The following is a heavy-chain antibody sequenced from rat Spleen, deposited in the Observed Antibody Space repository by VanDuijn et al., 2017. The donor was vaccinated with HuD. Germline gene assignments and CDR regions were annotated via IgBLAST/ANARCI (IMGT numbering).Heavy chain of an antibody. CDR1: GFSLISYT. V-gene: IGHV2-15*01. J-gene: IGHJ3*01. D-gene: IGHD1-11*01. CDR2: IGGDGST. Sequence: QVQLKESGPGPVQPSQTLSLTCTVSGFSLISYTVSWVRQPPGKGLEWMGGIGGDGSTDYNSALKSRLSISRDTSKSQVFLKRQSLQTKATARYCCTRTYGGYTSNWFAYWGQGTLVTVSS. CDR3: TRTYGGYTSNWFAY.